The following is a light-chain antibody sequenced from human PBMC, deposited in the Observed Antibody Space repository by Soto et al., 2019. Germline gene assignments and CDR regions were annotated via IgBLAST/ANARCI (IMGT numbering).Light chain of an antibody. CDR2: AAS. V-gene: IGKV1-27*01. CDR3: QKYNSDPLT. J-gene: IGKJ3*01. Sequence: GDRVTITCRASQGIGNSLAWYQQKPGKAPNLLTYAASTLQSGVPIRFSGSGSGTDFTLTITSLQPEDVATYYCQKYNSDPLTFGPGTKVDVK. CDR1: QGIGNS.